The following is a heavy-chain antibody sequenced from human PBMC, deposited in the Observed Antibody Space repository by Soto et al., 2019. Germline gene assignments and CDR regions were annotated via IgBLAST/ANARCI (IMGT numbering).Heavy chain of an antibody. D-gene: IGHD1-26*01. CDR1: GYTFTSYD. CDR2: MNPNSGNT. CDR3: ARNPGEREPNDY. Sequence: ASVKVSWKASGYTFTSYDINWVRQATGQGLEWMGWMNPNSGNTGYAQKFQGRVTMTRNTSISTAYMELSSLRSEDTAVYYCARNPGEREPNDYWGQGTLVTVSS. J-gene: IGHJ4*02. V-gene: IGHV1-8*01.